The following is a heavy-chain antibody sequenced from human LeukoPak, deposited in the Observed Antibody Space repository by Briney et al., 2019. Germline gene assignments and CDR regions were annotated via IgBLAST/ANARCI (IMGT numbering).Heavy chain of an antibody. CDR1: GYTFYSHG. CDR2: ISTFTGNT. D-gene: IGHD7-27*01. J-gene: IGHJ3*02. CDR3: ARGVWGDAFDI. Sequence: ASVKVSCKASGYTFYSHGVTWVRQAPGQGLEWMGWISTFTGNTNYAQKFQDRVTMTTDTSTSTAYMKLRSLRSDDTAMYYCARGVWGDAFDIWGQGTTVTVSS. V-gene: IGHV1-18*01.